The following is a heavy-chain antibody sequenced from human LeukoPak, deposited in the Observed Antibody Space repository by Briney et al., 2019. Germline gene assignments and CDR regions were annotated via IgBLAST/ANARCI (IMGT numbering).Heavy chain of an antibody. CDR1: GFTFSGFW. D-gene: IGHD6-6*01. CDR3: ARSSYSSSSSV. V-gene: IGHV3-7*03. Sequence: GGSLRLSCAVSGFTFSGFWMSWSRQAPGKGLEWVASINSGGSEGYYADVLKGRFTISRDNAKNSLYLQINSPRAEDTAVYYCARSSYSSSSSVWGQGTMVTVSS. J-gene: IGHJ3*01. CDR2: INSGGSEG.